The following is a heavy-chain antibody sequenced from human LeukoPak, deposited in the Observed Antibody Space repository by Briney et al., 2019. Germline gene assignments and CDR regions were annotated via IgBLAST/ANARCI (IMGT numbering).Heavy chain of an antibody. J-gene: IGHJ4*02. V-gene: IGHV3-9*01. Sequence: SLRLSCAASGITFSSYAMHWVRQAPGKGLEWVSGISWNSGSIGYADSVKGRFTISRDNAKNSLYLQMNSLRAEDTALYYCAKESGRGSYLDWGQGTLVTVSS. CDR2: ISWNSGSI. D-gene: IGHD1-26*01. CDR3: AKESGRGSYLD. CDR1: GITFSSYA.